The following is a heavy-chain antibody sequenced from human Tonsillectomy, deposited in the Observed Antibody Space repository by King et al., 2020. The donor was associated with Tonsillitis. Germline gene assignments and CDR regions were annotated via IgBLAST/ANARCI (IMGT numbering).Heavy chain of an antibody. CDR3: ARGDYYDSSGYSKYYFDF. CDR2: LYAGGRT. Sequence: VQLVESGGGLIQPGGSLRLSCAASGFTVSGYYMTWVRQAPGKGLEWLSLLYAGGRTFYADSVRGRFTISRDNSKNTLYLQMNSLRAKDTAVYYCARGDYYDSSGYSKYYFDFWGQGTLVTVSS. CDR1: GFTVSGYY. J-gene: IGHJ4*02. D-gene: IGHD3-22*01. V-gene: IGHV3-53*01.